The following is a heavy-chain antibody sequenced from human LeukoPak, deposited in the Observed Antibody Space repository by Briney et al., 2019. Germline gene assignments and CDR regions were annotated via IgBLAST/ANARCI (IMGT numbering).Heavy chain of an antibody. D-gene: IGHD2-15*01. CDR1: GYTFTSYD. J-gene: IGHJ4*02. V-gene: IGHV1-8*01. CDR2: INPNNGDT. Sequence: PVASVKVSCNASGYTFTSYDINWVRQAPGQGPEWMGWINPNNGDTGSAQRFQGRITMTRDTSITTAYMELSSLRSDDTALYYCARVKDATPLYWGQGTPVTVSS. CDR3: ARVKDATPLY.